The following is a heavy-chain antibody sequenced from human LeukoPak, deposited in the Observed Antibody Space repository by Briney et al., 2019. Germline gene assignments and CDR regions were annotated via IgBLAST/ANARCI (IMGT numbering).Heavy chain of an antibody. J-gene: IGHJ4*02. CDR2: INPNSGGT. CDR1: GYTFTGYY. V-gene: IGHV1-2*02. CDR3: ARLYYYDSSGYYDPFDY. Sequence: PGASVKVSCKASGYTFTGYYMHWVRQAPGQGLEWMGWINPNSGGTNYAQKFQGRVTMTRDTSISTAYMELSRLRSDDTALYYCARLYYYDSSGYYDPFDYWGQGTLVTVSP. D-gene: IGHD3-22*01.